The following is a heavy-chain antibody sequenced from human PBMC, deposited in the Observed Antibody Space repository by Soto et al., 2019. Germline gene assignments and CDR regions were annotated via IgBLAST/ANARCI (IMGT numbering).Heavy chain of an antibody. J-gene: IGHJ4*02. V-gene: IGHV3-23*01. D-gene: IGHD3-22*01. CDR2: ISGSGGST. CDR3: AKDIGRYYDSSGYYRPFDY. CDR1: GFTFRSYA. Sequence: GGPLRLSCAASGFTFRSYAMSWVRQAPGKGMEWVSAISGSGGSTYYADSVKGRFTISRDNSKNTLYLQMNSLRAEDTAVYYCAKDIGRYYDSSGYYRPFDYWGQGTLVTVSS.